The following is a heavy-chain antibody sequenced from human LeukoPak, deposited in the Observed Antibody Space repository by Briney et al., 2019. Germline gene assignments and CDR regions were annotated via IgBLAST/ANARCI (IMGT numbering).Heavy chain of an antibody. CDR1: GGSISSSSYY. CDR3: ARDPYYYDSSGHGSAFDI. J-gene: IGHJ3*02. Sequence: SSETLSLTCTVSGGSISSSSYYWGWIRQPPGKGLEWIGSIYYSGSTNYNPSLKSRVTMSVDTSKNQFSLKLSSVTAADTAVYYCARDPYYYDSSGHGSAFDIWGQGTMVTVSS. D-gene: IGHD3-22*01. CDR2: IYYSGST. V-gene: IGHV4-39*07.